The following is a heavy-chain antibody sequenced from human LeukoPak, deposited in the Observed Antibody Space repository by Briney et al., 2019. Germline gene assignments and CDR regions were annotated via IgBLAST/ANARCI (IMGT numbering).Heavy chain of an antibody. CDR1: GFTFSSYA. Sequence: GGSLRLSCAASGFTFSSYAMHWVRQAPGKGLEWVAVISYDGSNKYYADSVKGRFTISRDNSKNTLYLQMNSLRAEDTAVYYCARDFVGSYGGGAAFDIWGQGTMATVSS. CDR3: ARDFVGSYGGGAAFDI. D-gene: IGHD1-26*01. J-gene: IGHJ3*02. V-gene: IGHV3-30*04. CDR2: ISYDGSNK.